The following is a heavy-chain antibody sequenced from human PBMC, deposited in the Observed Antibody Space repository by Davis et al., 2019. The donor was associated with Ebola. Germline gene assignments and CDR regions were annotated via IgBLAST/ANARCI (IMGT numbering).Heavy chain of an antibody. Sequence: GESLKIPCAAPGFTFSSYGMHWVRQAPGKGLEWVAVISYDGSNKYYADSVKGRFTISRDNSKNTLYLQMNSLRAEDTAVYYCAKARGYCSGGSCSTYYFDYWGQGTLVTVSS. D-gene: IGHD2-15*01. V-gene: IGHV3-30*18. CDR3: AKARGYCSGGSCSTYYFDY. CDR1: GFTFSSYG. CDR2: ISYDGSNK. J-gene: IGHJ4*02.